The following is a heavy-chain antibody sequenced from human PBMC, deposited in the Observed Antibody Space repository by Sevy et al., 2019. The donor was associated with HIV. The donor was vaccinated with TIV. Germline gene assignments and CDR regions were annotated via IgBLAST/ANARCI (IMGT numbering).Heavy chain of an antibody. CDR1: GDSVSSNSAA. J-gene: IGHJ6*02. Sequence: SQTLSLTCAISGDSVSSNSAAWNWIRQSPSRGLEWLGRTYYRSKWYNDYAVSVKSRITINPDTSKNQFSLQLNSVTPEDTAVXXXARARSYYDFWSGYSYYYYYYGMDVWGQGTTVTVSS. V-gene: IGHV6-1*01. CDR2: TYYRSKWYN. D-gene: IGHD3-3*01. CDR3: ARARSYYDFWSGYSYYYYYYGMDV.